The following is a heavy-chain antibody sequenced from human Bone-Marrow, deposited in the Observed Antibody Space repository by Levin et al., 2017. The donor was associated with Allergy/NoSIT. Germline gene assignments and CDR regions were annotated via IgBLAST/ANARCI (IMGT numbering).Heavy chain of an antibody. CDR3: AKERDIVVVPAVSFDY. D-gene: IGHD2-2*01. Sequence: LSLTCAASGFTFSSYGMHWVRQAPGKGLEWVAVISYDGSNKYYGDSVKGRFTISRDNSKNTLYLQMNSLRAEDTAVYYCAKERDIVVVPAVSFDYWGQGTLVTVSS. CDR1: GFTFSSYG. J-gene: IGHJ4*02. V-gene: IGHV3-30*18. CDR2: ISYDGSNK.